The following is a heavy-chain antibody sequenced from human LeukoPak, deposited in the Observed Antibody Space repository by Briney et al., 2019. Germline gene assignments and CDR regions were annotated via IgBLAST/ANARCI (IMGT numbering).Heavy chain of an antibody. CDR3: ARAPSYYDSSGPQIY. CDR1: GFTFSSYA. J-gene: IGHJ4*02. CDR2: ISYDGSNK. Sequence: GGSLRLSCAASGFTFSSYAMHWVRQAPGKGLEWVAVISYDGSNKYYADSVKGRFTISRDNSKNTLYLQMNSLRAEDTAVYYCARAPSYYDSSGPQIYWGQGTLVTVSS. V-gene: IGHV3-30*04. D-gene: IGHD3-22*01.